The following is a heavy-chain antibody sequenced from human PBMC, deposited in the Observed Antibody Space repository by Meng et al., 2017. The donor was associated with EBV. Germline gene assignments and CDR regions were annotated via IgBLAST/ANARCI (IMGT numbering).Heavy chain of an antibody. J-gene: IGHJ4*02. CDR1: GFTLRSYS. D-gene: IGHD2-8*01. Sequence: VQLEVSGGGLVKPGESLRLSCAASGFTLRSYSMNWVRLAPGKGLEWVSSISSNSIDIYYADLVKGRFTISRDNAKNSLFLQMNSLRAEDTAVYYCARDRTSNRFDYWGQGTLVTVSS. V-gene: IGHV3-21*01. CDR2: ISSNSIDI. CDR3: ARDRTSNRFDY.